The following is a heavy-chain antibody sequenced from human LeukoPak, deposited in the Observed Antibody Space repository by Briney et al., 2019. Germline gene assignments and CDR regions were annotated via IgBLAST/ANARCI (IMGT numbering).Heavy chain of an antibody. Sequence: RPGGSLRLSCAASGFTFSSYGMHWVRQAPGKGLEWVGVIWYDGSNKYYADSVKGRFTISRDNSKNTLYLQMNSLRAEDTAVYYCAKGGSGSIDYWGQGTLVTVSS. D-gene: IGHD1-26*01. V-gene: IGHV3-30*02. CDR1: GFTFSSYG. CDR2: IWYDGSNK. CDR3: AKGGSGSIDY. J-gene: IGHJ4*02.